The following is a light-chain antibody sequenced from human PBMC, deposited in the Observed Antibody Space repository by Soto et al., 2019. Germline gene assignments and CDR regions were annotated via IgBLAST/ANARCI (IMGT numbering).Light chain of an antibody. CDR1: QTVSSN. V-gene: IGKV3-15*01. CDR3: QQYDRWVT. Sequence: EILMTQSPATLSVSPGETATLSCRASQTVSSNVAWYQQKRGQAPRLLIYGASTRATGIPARFSGSGSGTECTLTISSLQSEDFAVYYCQQYDRWVTFGPGTTVDIK. J-gene: IGKJ3*01. CDR2: GAS.